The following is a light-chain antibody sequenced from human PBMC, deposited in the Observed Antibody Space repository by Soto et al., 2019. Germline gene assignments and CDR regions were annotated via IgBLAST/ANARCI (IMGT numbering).Light chain of an antibody. CDR3: QQYATSPLT. CDR1: QSVGKNY. V-gene: IGKV3-20*01. J-gene: IGKJ4*01. Sequence: EIVLTQSPGTLSLSPGERATLSCRASQSVGKNYFSWFQLKPAPPPRLIIYHSSIRANDIPNRSGGSLCGTDFTPTISRLEPEDFVVYYYQQYATSPLTFGGGTKVEIK. CDR2: HSS.